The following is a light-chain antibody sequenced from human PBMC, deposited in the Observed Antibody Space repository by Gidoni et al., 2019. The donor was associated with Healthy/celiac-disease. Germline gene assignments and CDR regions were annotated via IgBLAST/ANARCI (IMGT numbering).Light chain of an antibody. Sequence: DIQMTQSPSSLSAYVGDRVTITCQASQSISSYLNWYQQRPGKAPKLLIYAASSLQSWVPSRFSGSGSGTDFTLTISSLQPEDFATYYCQQSYSTPCFGQGTKLEIK. CDR2: AAS. CDR1: QSISSY. J-gene: IGKJ2*01. CDR3: QQSYSTPC. V-gene: IGKV1-39*01.